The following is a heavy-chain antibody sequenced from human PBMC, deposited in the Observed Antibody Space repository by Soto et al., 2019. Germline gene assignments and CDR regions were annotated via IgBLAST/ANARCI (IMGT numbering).Heavy chain of an antibody. J-gene: IGHJ5*02. V-gene: IGHV5-51*01. CDR3: ARGPRIAARRGWFDP. D-gene: IGHD6-6*01. Sequence: GESLKTSCKGSGYSFTSYWIGWVRQMPGKGLEWMGIIYPGDSDTRYSPSFQGQVTISADKSISTAYLQWSSLKASDTAMYYCARGPRIAARRGWFDPWGQGTLVTVSS. CDR2: IYPGDSDT. CDR1: GYSFTSYW.